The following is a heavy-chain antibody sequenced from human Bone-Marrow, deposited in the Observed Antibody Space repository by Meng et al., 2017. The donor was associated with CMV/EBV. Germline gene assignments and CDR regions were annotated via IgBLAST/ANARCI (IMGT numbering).Heavy chain of an antibody. Sequence: FSGYAISWVRQAPGQGLEWMGGIIPIFGTANYAQKFQGRVTITADKSTSTAYMELSSLRSEDTAVYYCARDGDLGYCSGGSCYGAIDYWGQGTLVTVSS. D-gene: IGHD2-15*01. V-gene: IGHV1-69*06. CDR2: IIPIFGTA. CDR3: ARDGDLGYCSGGSCYGAIDY. J-gene: IGHJ4*02. CDR1: FSGYA.